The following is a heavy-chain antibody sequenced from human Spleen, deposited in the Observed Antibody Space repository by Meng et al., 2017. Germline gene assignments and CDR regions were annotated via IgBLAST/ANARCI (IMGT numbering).Heavy chain of an antibody. CDR1: GGSISSSNW. CDR2: IQPGGST. CDR3: ARIPDYDTSAS. V-gene: IGHV4-4*02. D-gene: IGHD3-22*01. Sequence: QVQLQESGPGLVKPSGTLSLTCAVSGGSISSSNWWSWVRQPPGKGLEWIREIQPGGSTNYNPSLKRRVTISVDRSKNQFSLNLSSVTAADTAVYYCARIPDYDTSASWGQGTLVTVSS. J-gene: IGHJ5*02.